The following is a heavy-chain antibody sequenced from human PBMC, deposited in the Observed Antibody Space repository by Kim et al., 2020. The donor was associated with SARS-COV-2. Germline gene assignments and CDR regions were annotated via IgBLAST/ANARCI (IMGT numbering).Heavy chain of an antibody. D-gene: IGHD4-4*01. Sequence: ANTEQDRFTITRDNSKNGLHLRINSLRAEDTALYYCAKVTTITAPCYDYWGQGTLVTVSS. CDR3: AKVTTITAPCYDY. V-gene: IGHV3-23*01. J-gene: IGHJ4*02.